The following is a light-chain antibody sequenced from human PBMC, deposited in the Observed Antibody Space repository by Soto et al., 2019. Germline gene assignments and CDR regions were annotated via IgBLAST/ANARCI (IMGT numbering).Light chain of an antibody. CDR1: SSDVGGYNY. Sequence: QSVLTQPHSVSGSPGQSVTISCTGTSSDVGGYNYVSWYQHHPGKAPKLMIYDVNKRPSGVPDRFSGSKSGNTASLTVSGLQAEDEADYFCNSYGGTNNYVVFGGGTKLTVL. J-gene: IGLJ2*01. V-gene: IGLV2-8*01. CDR2: DVN. CDR3: NSYGGTNNYVV.